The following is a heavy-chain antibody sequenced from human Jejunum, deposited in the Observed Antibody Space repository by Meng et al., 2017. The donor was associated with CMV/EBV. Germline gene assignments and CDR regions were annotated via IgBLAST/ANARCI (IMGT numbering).Heavy chain of an antibody. CDR3: ARDQDIVILPAAPYNYFDP. CDR1: DYY. J-gene: IGHJ5*02. Sequence: DYYMPWVRPAPGQGLEWMGWINPDSGATNYAQKLQGRVTMTRDTSIRTAYMELSSLTSDDTAMYFCARDQDIVILPAAPYNYFDPWGQGTLVTVSS. D-gene: IGHD2-2*01. CDR2: INPDSGAT. V-gene: IGHV1-2*02.